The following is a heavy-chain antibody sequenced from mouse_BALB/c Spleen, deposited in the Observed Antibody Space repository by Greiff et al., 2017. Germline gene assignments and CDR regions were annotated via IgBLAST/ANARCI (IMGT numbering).Heavy chain of an antibody. J-gene: IGHJ3*01. D-gene: IGHD1-2*01. CDR1: GFSLTSYG. CDR2: IWAGGST. V-gene: IGHV2-9*02. CDR3: ARDRGVYYGAFAY. Sequence: QVQLQQSGPGLVAPSQSLSITCTVSGFSLTSYGVHWVRQPPGKGLEWLGVIWAGGSTNYNSALMSRLSISKDNSKSQVFLKMNSLQTDDTAMYYCARDRGVYYGAFAYWGQGTLVTVSA.